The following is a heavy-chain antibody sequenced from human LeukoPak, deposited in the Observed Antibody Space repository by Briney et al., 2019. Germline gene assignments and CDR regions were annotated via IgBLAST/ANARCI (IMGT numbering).Heavy chain of an antibody. D-gene: IGHD6-13*01. Sequence: GGSLRLSCAASGFTFEDYGMSWVRQVPGKGLEWVANIKQDGSEKYYVDSVKGRFTISRDNAKNSLYLQMNSLRAEDTAVYYCARYVRSSWYVRYWGQGTLVTVSS. CDR3: ARYVRSSWYVRY. J-gene: IGHJ4*02. V-gene: IGHV3-7*01. CDR2: IKQDGSEK. CDR1: GFTFEDYG.